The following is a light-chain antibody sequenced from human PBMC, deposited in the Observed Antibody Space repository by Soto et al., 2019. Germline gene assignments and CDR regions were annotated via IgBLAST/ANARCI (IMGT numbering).Light chain of an antibody. V-gene: IGKV1-39*01. Sequence: DIQMTQSPSSLSASVGDRVTITCRTSQIINNYLAWYQQKPGRAPNLVIYAASSLQSGVPSRFSGSGSGTDFTLTINSLQPEDYAIYYCQQTYLTPYTFGQGTKLEIK. CDR3: QQTYLTPYT. J-gene: IGKJ2*01. CDR2: AAS. CDR1: QIINNY.